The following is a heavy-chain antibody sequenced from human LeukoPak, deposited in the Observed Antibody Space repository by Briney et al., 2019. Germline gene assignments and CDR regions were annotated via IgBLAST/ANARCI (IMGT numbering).Heavy chain of an antibody. CDR2: INTDGTVT. V-gene: IGHV3-74*01. D-gene: IGHD6-19*01. Sequence: GGSLRLSCAASGFTFSKYWMLWVRQAPGKGLESVSRINTDGTVTTYADSVKGRFTVSRDNADDTMFLQMNSVRDEDTAVYYCATKQWLAPPPDSWGQGTPVTVSS. CDR1: GFTFSKYW. J-gene: IGHJ4*02. CDR3: ATKQWLAPPPDS.